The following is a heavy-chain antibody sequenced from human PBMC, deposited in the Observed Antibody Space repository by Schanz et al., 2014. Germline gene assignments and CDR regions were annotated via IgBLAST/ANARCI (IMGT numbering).Heavy chain of an antibody. D-gene: IGHD3-10*01. CDR3: AKDQGSYGSGSYSYFDY. CDR1: GFTFSIYG. Sequence: EVKLLESGGGLVQPGGSLRLSCAASGFTFSIYGMSWVRQASGKGLEWVSAISGSGASTYYADSVKGRFTISRDNSKNTLYLQMNSLRAEDTAVYYCAKDQGSYGSGSYSYFDYWGQGTLDTVSS. J-gene: IGHJ4*02. CDR2: ISGSGAST. V-gene: IGHV3-23*01.